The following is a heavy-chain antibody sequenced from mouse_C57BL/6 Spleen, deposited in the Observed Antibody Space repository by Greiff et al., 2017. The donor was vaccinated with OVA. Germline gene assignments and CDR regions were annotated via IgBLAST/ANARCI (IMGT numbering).Heavy chain of an antibody. Sequence: QVQLQQSGAELARPGASVKLSCKASGYTFTSYGISWVKQRTGQGLEWIGEIYPRSGNTYYNEKFKGKATLTADKSSSTAYMELRSLTSEDSAVYFCARGLITTGSLGPYYYAMDYWGQGTSVTVSS. CDR2: IYPRSGNT. J-gene: IGHJ4*01. CDR3: ARGLITTGSLGPYYYAMDY. D-gene: IGHD1-1*01. V-gene: IGHV1-81*01. CDR1: GYTFTSYG.